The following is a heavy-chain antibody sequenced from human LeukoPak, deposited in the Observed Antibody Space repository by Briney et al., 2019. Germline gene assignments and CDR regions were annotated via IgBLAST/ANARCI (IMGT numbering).Heavy chain of an antibody. CDR3: AREGGEIYGDSPSCFDY. D-gene: IGHD4-17*01. Sequence: ASVKVSCKASGYTFTSYYMHWVRQAPGQGFEWMGIINPGGGSTSYAQKFQGRVTMTRDTSTSTVYMELSSLRSEDTAVYYCAREGGEIYGDSPSCFDYWGQGTLVTVSS. CDR1: GYTFTSYY. V-gene: IGHV1-46*01. CDR2: INPGGGST. J-gene: IGHJ4*02.